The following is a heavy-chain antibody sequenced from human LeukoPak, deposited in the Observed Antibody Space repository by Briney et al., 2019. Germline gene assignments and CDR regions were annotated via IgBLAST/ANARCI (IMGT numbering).Heavy chain of an antibody. D-gene: IGHD3-22*01. Sequence: GGSLRLSCAAPGFTFSSYAMSWVRQAPGKGLEWVSAISGSGGSTYYADSVKGRFTISRDNSKNTLYLQMNSLRAEDTAVYYCAKDLEKIVVITQFDYWGQGTLVTVSS. CDR1: GFTFSSYA. V-gene: IGHV3-23*01. J-gene: IGHJ4*02. CDR2: ISGSGGST. CDR3: AKDLEKIVVITQFDY.